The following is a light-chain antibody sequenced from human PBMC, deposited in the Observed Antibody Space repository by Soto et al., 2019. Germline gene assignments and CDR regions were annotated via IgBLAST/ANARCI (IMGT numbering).Light chain of an antibody. CDR3: QQSYSTLYT. V-gene: IGKV1-39*01. J-gene: IGKJ2*01. CDR2: AAS. CDR1: QSISSY. Sequence: DIQMTQSPSSLSASVGDRVTITCRASQSISSYLNWYQQKPGKAPKLLIYAASSLQSGVPSRFSGSASGTDFTLTISSLQPEDFATYYCQQSYSTLYTFGQGTKVDIK.